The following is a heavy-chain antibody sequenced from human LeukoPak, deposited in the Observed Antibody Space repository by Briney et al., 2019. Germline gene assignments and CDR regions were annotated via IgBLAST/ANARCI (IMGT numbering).Heavy chain of an antibody. CDR2: INHSGST. V-gene: IGHV4-34*01. J-gene: IGHJ4*02. D-gene: IGHD6-13*01. CDR3: ARGHSSSRNDY. CDR1: GGSFSGYY. Sequence: SETLSLTRAVYGGSFSGYYWSWIRQPPGKGLEWIGEINHSGSTNYNPSLKSRVTISVDTSKNQFSLKLSSVTAADTAVYYCARGHSSSRNDYWGQGTLVTVSS.